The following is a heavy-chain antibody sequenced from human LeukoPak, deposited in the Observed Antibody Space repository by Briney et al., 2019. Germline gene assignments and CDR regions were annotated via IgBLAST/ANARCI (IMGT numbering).Heavy chain of an antibody. CDR1: GFTFSSSA. CDR3: AKGSALDYFDY. Sequence: GGSLRLSCAASGFTFSSSAMSWVRQAPGKGLEWVSAISNNGGYTYYADSVKGRFTISRDNSKNTLYLQMNSLRAEDTAVYYCAKGSALDYFDYWGQGTLVTVSS. V-gene: IGHV3-23*01. CDR2: ISNNGGYT. J-gene: IGHJ4*02.